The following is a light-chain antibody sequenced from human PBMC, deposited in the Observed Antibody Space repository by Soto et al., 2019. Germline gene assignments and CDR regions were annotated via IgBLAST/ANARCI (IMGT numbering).Light chain of an antibody. CDR2: DAS. CDR1: HNIARW. J-gene: IGKJ1*01. CDR3: QHLDSNWP. Sequence: DIQMTQSPSTLSASVGDRVGITCRASHNIARWLAWYQQKPGKAPRLLIYDASTLETGVPSRFSGSGSGTEFTLTISSLRPDDFATYFCQHLDSNWPFGQGTKVEI. V-gene: IGKV1-5*01.